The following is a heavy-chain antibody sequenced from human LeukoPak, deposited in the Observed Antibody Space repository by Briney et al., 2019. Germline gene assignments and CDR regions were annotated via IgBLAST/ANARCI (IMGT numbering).Heavy chain of an antibody. CDR1: GDSVSSNSAA. Sequence: SQTLSLTCAISGDSVSSNSAAWNWIRQSPSRGLEWLGRAYYRSKWYNDYAVSVKSRITINPDTSKNQFSPQLNSVTPEDTAIYYCAREGEVGTTWSWFDPWGQGALVTVSS. CDR2: AYYRSKWYN. V-gene: IGHV6-1*01. J-gene: IGHJ5*02. CDR3: AREGEVGTTWSWFDP. D-gene: IGHD1-26*01.